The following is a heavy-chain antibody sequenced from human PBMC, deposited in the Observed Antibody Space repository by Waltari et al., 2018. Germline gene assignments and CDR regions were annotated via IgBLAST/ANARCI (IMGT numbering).Heavy chain of an antibody. CDR2: ISTDGSIT. CDR1: GFMFSGYW. D-gene: IGHD3-22*01. J-gene: IGHJ4*02. CDR3: TSHYYDSDAYYDVY. V-gene: IGHV3-74*01. Sequence: EVHLVESGGGLIQPGGSLRLSCTASGFMFSGYWMHWVRQAPGEGLVWVSRISTDGSITDYADSVKGRFTISRDNAKNTLYLQMSSLRAEDTAMYFCTSHYYDSDAYYDVYWGQGTLVTVSS.